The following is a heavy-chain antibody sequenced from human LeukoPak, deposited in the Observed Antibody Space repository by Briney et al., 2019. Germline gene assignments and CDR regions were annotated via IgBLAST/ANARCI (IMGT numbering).Heavy chain of an antibody. CDR1: GGSISYGDYY. CDR3: ARQVATTGEGFDY. CDR2: IYYSGST. V-gene: IGHV4-39*01. J-gene: IGHJ4*02. Sequence: PSETLSLTCTVSGGSISYGDYYWGWIRQPPGKGLEWIGSIYYSGSTDYRPSLRSRVTISIDTSKNQFSLKLSSVTAAGTAVYYCARQVATTGEGFDYWGQGTVVTVSS. D-gene: IGHD7-27*01.